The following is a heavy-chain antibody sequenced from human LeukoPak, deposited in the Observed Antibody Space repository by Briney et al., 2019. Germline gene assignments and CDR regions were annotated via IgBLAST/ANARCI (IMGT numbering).Heavy chain of an antibody. CDR2: IYYSGST. D-gene: IGHD3-16*02. Sequence: SETLSLTCTVSGGSISSYYWSWIRQPPGKGLEWIGYIYYSGSTSYNPSLKSRVTISVDTSKNQFSLKLSSVTAADTAVYYCARQGDYYDYVWGSYRYPFDYWGQGTLVTVSS. CDR1: GGSISSYY. CDR3: ARQGDYYDYVWGSYRYPFDY. J-gene: IGHJ4*02. V-gene: IGHV4-59*08.